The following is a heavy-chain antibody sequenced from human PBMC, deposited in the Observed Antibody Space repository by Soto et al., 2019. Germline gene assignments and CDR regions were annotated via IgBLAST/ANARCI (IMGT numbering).Heavy chain of an antibody. J-gene: IGHJ6*02. CDR1: GYSISSGYY. D-gene: IGHD3-3*01. CDR3: ASPGGSGYYRYYYGMDV. V-gene: IGHV4-38-2*01. Sequence: PSETLSLTCAVSGYSISSGYYWGWVRQPPGKGLEWIGEINHSGSTNYNPSLKSRVTISVDTSKNQFSLKLSSVTAADTAVYYCASPGGSGYYRYYYGMDVWGQGTTVTVSS. CDR2: INHSGST.